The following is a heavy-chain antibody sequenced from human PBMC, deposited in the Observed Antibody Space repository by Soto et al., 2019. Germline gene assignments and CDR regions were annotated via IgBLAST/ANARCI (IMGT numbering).Heavy chain of an antibody. J-gene: IGHJ6*02. V-gene: IGHV3-33*01. Sequence: QVQLVESGGGVVQPGRSLRLSCAASGFTFSSYGMHWVRQAPGKGLEWVAVIWYDGSNKYYADSVKGRFTISRDNSKNTLYLQMNSLRAEDTAVYYCARGSYYDFWGGYFRPGGYYYSGMDVWGQGTTVTVSS. D-gene: IGHD3-3*01. CDR3: ARGSYYDFWGGYFRPGGYYYSGMDV. CDR1: GFTFSSYG. CDR2: IWYDGSNK.